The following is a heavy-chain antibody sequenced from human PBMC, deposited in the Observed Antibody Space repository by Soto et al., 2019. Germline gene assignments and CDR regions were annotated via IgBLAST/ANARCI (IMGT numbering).Heavy chain of an antibody. V-gene: IGHV3-30-3*01. CDR3: AREQQLSLDP. J-gene: IGHJ5*02. D-gene: IGHD6-13*01. Sequence: QVQLVESGGGVVQPGRSLRLSCAASGFTFSSYAMHWVRQAPGKGLEWVAVISYDGSNKYYADSVKGRFTISRDNSKNTLYLQMNSLRAEDTAVYYCAREQQLSLDPWGQGTLVTVSS. CDR2: ISYDGSNK. CDR1: GFTFSSYA.